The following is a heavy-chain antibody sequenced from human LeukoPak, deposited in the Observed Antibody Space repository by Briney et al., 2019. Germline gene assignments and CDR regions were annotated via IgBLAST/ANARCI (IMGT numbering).Heavy chain of an antibody. V-gene: IGHV3-23*01. D-gene: IGHD2-15*01. CDR2: ISGSGGST. CDR3: AEVGVAAGYFQH. CDR1: GFTFSSYA. J-gene: IGHJ1*01. Sequence: GGSLRLSCAASGFTFSSYAMSWVRQAPGKGLERVSAISGSGGSTYYADSVKGRFTISRDNSKNTLYLQMNSLRAEDTAVYYCAEVGVAAGYFQHWGQGTLVTVSS.